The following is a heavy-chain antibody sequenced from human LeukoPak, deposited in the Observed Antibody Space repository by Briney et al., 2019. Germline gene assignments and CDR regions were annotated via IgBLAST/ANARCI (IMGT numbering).Heavy chain of an antibody. D-gene: IGHD1-26*01. V-gene: IGHV3-30*04. J-gene: IGHJ4*02. CDR2: ISDDGSNK. CDR1: GFTFSSYA. Sequence: PGGSLRLSCAASGFTFSSYAMHWVRQAPGKGLEWVAVISDDGSNKYYADSVKGRFTISRDNSKNTLYLQMNSLRAEDTTVYYCARESSGSSIDYWGQGTLVTVSS. CDR3: ARESSGSSIDY.